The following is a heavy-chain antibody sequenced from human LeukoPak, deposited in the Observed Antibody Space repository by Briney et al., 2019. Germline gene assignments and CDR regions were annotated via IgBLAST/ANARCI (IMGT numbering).Heavy chain of an antibody. CDR2: ISGSGGST. D-gene: IGHD5-12*01. Sequence: GGSLRLSCAASGLTFSSYAMSWVRQAPGKGLEWVSAISGSGGSTYYADSVKGRFTISRDNSRNTLYLQMNSLRAEDTAVYYCAKGVSAIVATRSGEALDYWSQGTLVTVSS. J-gene: IGHJ4*02. CDR3: AKGVSAIVATRSGEALDY. CDR1: GLTFSSYA. V-gene: IGHV3-23*01.